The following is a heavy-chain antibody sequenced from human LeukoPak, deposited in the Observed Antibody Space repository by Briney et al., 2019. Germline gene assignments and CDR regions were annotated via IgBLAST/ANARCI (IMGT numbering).Heavy chain of an antibody. CDR3: TTAGYSRYA. CDR1: GFTFSNYG. V-gene: IGHV3-15*01. Sequence: GGSLRLSCEPSGFTFSNYGIHWVRQAPGKGLEWVGRIKSKTDGGTTDYAAPVKGRFTISRDDSKNTLYLQMNSLKTEDTAVYYCTTAGYSRYAGGQGTLVTVSS. D-gene: IGHD6-13*01. J-gene: IGHJ4*02. CDR2: IKSKTDGGTT.